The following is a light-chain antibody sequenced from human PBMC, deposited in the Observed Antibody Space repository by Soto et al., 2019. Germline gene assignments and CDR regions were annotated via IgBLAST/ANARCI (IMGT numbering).Light chain of an antibody. CDR1: SSNIGSNT. CDR3: AMWDDSLNGPV. J-gene: IGLJ2*01. Sequence: QSVLTQPPSASGTPGQRVTISCSGGSSNIGSNTVSWYQQFPGTAPKLVMYVNKQRSSGVPDRFSGSKSGTSASLAISGLQSEDEADYYCAMWDDSLNGPVFGGGTKLTVL. V-gene: IGLV1-44*01. CDR2: VNK.